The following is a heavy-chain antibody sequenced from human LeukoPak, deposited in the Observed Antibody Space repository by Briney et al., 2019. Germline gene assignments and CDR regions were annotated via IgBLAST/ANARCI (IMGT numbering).Heavy chain of an antibody. V-gene: IGHV4-59*01. J-gene: IGHJ6*03. CDR3: AREGQDTAMVTLYYYYMDV. D-gene: IGHD5-18*01. CDR1: GGSISSYY. Sequence: SETLSLTCTVSGGSISSYYWSWIRQPPGKGLEWIGYIYYSGSTNYNPSLKSRVTISVDTSKNQFSLKLSSVTAADTAVYYCAREGQDTAMVTLYYYYMDVWGKGTTVTVSS. CDR2: IYYSGST.